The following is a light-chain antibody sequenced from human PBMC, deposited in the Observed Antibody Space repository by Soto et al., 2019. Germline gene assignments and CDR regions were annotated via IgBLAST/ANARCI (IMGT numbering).Light chain of an antibody. Sequence: DIQLTQSPSTLSASIGDRVAIICRANQSINRWLAWYQQKPGKAPKLLIYDASSLESGVPSRFSGSGSGTDFTLTITSLQPDDFATYYCQHPRWTFGQGTKVDIK. J-gene: IGKJ1*01. V-gene: IGKV1-5*02. CDR1: QSINRW. CDR3: QHPRWT. CDR2: DAS.